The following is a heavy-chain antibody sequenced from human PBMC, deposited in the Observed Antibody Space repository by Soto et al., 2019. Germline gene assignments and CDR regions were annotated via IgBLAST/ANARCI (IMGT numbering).Heavy chain of an antibody. V-gene: IGHV1-8*01. J-gene: IGHJ6*03. Sequence: ASVKVSCKASGYTFTSYDINWVRQATGQGLEWMGWMNPNSGNTGYAQKFQGRVTMTRNTSISTAYMELSSLRSEDTAVYYCAREVLEPHYYYYMDVWAKRTTVTVSS. D-gene: IGHD1-1*01. CDR2: MNPNSGNT. CDR3: AREVLEPHYYYYMDV. CDR1: GYTFTSYD.